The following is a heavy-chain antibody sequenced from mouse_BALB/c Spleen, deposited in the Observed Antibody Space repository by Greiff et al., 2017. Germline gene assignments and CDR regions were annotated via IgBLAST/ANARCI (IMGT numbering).Heavy chain of an antibody. CDR1: GYAFSSYW. V-gene: IGHV1-80*01. CDR3: ARLAY. CDR2: IYPGDGDT. J-gene: IGHJ3*01. Sequence: SGAELVRPGSSVTIPCKASGYAFSSYWMNWVRQRPGQGLEWIGQIYPGDGDTNYNGKFKGKATLTADKSSSTAYMQLSSLTSEDSAVYCCARLAYWGQGTLVTVSA.